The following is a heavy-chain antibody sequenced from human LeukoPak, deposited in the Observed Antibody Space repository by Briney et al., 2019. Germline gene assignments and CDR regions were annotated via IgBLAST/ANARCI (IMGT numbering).Heavy chain of an antibody. D-gene: IGHD1-26*01. CDR2: IRSKANSYAT. Sequence: GGSLKLSCAASGFTFSGSAMHWVRQASGKGLEWVGRIRSKANSYATAYAASVKGRFTISRDDSKNTAYLQMNSLKTEDTAVYYCTRQGRVGATHYYYYGMDVWGQGTTVTVSS. V-gene: IGHV3-73*01. CDR3: TRQGRVGATHYYYYGMDV. CDR1: GFTFSGSA. J-gene: IGHJ6*02.